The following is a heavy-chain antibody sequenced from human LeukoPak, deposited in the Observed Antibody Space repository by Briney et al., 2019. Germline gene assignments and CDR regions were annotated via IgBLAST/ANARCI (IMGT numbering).Heavy chain of an antibody. CDR3: ATDISAVLY. CDR2: ISSDGSNK. CDR1: KFTFSNYG. V-gene: IGHV3-30*03. D-gene: IGHD1-14*01. J-gene: IGHJ4*02. Sequence: GGSLRLSCAASKFTFSNYGMHWVRQAPGKGLEWVAVISSDGSNKYYADSVKGRFTISRDNSKNTLYLQMNSLRAEDTAVYYCATDISAVLYWGQGTLVTVSS.